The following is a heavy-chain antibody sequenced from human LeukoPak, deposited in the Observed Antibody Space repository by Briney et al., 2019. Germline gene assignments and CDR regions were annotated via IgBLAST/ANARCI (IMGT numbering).Heavy chain of an antibody. Sequence: ASVKVSCKASGYTFSNYAMHWVRRAPGQRLEWMGWINAGNDNTKYSQNFQGRVTITRDTSASTVYMELSDLRSEDTAVYYCARGFGDYWGQGTLVTVSS. CDR3: ARGFGDY. V-gene: IGHV1-3*01. J-gene: IGHJ4*02. D-gene: IGHD3-16*01. CDR2: INAGNDNT. CDR1: GYTFSNYA.